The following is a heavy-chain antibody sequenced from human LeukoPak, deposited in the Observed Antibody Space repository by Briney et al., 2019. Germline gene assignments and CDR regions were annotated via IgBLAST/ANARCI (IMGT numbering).Heavy chain of an antibody. J-gene: IGHJ4*02. Sequence: GGSLRLSCAASGFIFRSYAMSWVRQAPGKGLEWVSSISSSGGRTFYADSVKGRATISRDNSKNVLYLQVNSLRAEDTAVFYCANYYYDKSGYKNWGQGTLVTVS. CDR3: ANYYYDKSGYKN. V-gene: IGHV3-23*01. D-gene: IGHD3-22*01. CDR2: ISSSGGRT. CDR1: GFIFRSYA.